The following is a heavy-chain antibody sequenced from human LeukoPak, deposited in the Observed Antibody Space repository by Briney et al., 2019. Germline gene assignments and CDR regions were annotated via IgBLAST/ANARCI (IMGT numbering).Heavy chain of an antibody. V-gene: IGHV1-24*01. CDR3: ATVKMADILTGYRAAGGAFDI. D-gene: IGHD3-9*01. CDR2: FDPEVGET. CDR1: GYTLTELS. J-gene: IGHJ3*02. Sequence: GASVKVSCKVSGYTLTELSMHWVRQAPGKGLEWMGGFDPEVGETIYAQKFQGRVTMTEDTSTDTAYMELSSLRSEDTAVYYCATVKMADILTGYRAAGGAFDIWGQGTMVTVSS.